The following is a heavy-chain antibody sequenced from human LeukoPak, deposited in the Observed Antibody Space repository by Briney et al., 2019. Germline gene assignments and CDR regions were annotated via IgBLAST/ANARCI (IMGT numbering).Heavy chain of an antibody. V-gene: IGHV4-59*12. CDR3: ARDHYDSSGLG. CDR2: IYYSGST. D-gene: IGHD3-22*01. CDR1: GGSISSYY. Sequence: SETLSLTCTVSGGSISSYYWSWIRQPPGKGLEWIGYIYYSGSTYYNPSLKSRVTISVDTSKNQFSLKLSSVTAADTAVYYCARDHYDSSGLGWGQGTLVTVPS. J-gene: IGHJ4*02.